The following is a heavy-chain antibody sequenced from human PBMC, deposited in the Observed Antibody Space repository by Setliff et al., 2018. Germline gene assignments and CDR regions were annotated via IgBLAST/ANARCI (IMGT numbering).Heavy chain of an antibody. Sequence: ASVKVSCKASGYTFTNYALHWLRQAPGQRLEWMAYINGGNGNTHYSQKFRGRVTVTRDTSASTVFMELSTLRSEDTAVYYCARETYDILTGYTYWYFDLWGRGTLVIVSS. CDR3: ARETYDILTGYTYWYFDL. D-gene: IGHD3-9*01. CDR2: INGGNGNT. J-gene: IGHJ2*01. V-gene: IGHV1-3*01. CDR1: GYTFTNYA.